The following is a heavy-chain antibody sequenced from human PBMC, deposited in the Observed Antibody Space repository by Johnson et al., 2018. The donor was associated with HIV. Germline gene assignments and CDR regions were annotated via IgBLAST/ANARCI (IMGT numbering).Heavy chain of an antibody. CDR2: INQDGVEK. CDR3: VRGGAVAPSSGFDI. CDR1: GFTFSSYG. Sequence: VQLVESGGGVVQPGGSLRLSCAASGFTFSSYGMHWVRQAPGKGLGWVANINQDGVEKYYVDSVKGRFTISRDNATNSLFLQMNIVRDEDTAVYYCVRGGAVAPSSGFDIWGQGTKVTVSS. D-gene: IGHD6-19*01. J-gene: IGHJ3*02. V-gene: IGHV3-7*05.